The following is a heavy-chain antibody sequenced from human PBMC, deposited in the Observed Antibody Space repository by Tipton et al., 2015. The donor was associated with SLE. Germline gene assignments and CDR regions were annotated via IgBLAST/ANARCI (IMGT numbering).Heavy chain of an antibody. Sequence: LVKPSQTLSLTCDISGDSVSSNSAAWNWIRQSPSRGLEWLGRKYYRSKWYNDYPVSVKSRITINPATSKNQFSLQLNSVTPEDAAVYYCVRDSGDWPYYFDYWGQGTLVTVSS. CDR2: KYYRSKWYN. V-gene: IGHV6-1*01. CDR1: GDSVSSNSAA. D-gene: IGHD3-10*01. J-gene: IGHJ4*02. CDR3: VRDSGDWPYYFDY.